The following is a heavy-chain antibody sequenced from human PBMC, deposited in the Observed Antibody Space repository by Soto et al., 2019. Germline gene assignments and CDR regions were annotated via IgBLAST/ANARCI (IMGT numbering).Heavy chain of an antibody. J-gene: IGHJ5*02. CDR3: ARGVNRHQQLVMGVGYNWFDP. Sequence: SETLSLTCTVSGGSISSYYWSWIRQPPGKGLEWIGYIYYSGSTNYNPSLKSRVTISVDTSKNQFSLKLSSVTAADTAVYYCARGVNRHQQLVMGVGYNWFDPWGQGTLVTVSS. CDR2: IYYSGST. V-gene: IGHV4-59*01. CDR1: GGSISSYY. D-gene: IGHD6-13*01.